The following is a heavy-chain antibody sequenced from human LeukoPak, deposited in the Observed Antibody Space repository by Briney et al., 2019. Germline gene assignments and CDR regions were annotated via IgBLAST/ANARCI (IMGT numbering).Heavy chain of an antibody. CDR1: GFTFSSYW. CDR3: ARHLSGVTGYTYGRGIDY. Sequence: GGSLRLSCAASGFTFSSYWMSWVRQAPGKGLEWVANIKKDGSEKYYVDSVKGRFTISRDNAKTSLYLQMNSLRAEDTAIYYCARHLSGVTGYTYGRGIDYWGQGTLVTVSS. J-gene: IGHJ4*02. V-gene: IGHV3-7*01. CDR2: IKKDGSEK. D-gene: IGHD5-18*01.